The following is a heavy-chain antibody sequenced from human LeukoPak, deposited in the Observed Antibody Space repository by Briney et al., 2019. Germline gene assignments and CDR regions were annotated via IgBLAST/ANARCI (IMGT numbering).Heavy chain of an antibody. CDR1: GFTFSSYW. CDR2: ISGSGGST. CDR3: AKAPRGAVAAGYYFDY. Sequence: PGRSLRLSCAASGFTFSSYWMHWVRQVPGKGLEWVSAISGSGGSTYYADSVKGRFTISRDNSKNTLYLQMNSLRAEDTAVYYCAKAPRGAVAAGYYFDYWGQGTLVTVSS. V-gene: IGHV3-23*01. J-gene: IGHJ4*02. D-gene: IGHD2-15*01.